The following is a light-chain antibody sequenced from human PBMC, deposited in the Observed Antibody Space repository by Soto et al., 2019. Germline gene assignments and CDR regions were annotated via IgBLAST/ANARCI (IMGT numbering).Light chain of an antibody. J-gene: IGKJ5*01. CDR3: QQGSTTPIT. V-gene: IGKV1-13*02. CDR2: DAS. CDR1: QGISSA. Sequence: AIQLTQSPSSLSASVGDRVTITCRASQGISSALAWYQQKPGKAPKLLIYDASSLESGVPSRFNASGSGTDFTLSISSLQPEEFSTYYCQQGSTTPITFGLGTRLEIK.